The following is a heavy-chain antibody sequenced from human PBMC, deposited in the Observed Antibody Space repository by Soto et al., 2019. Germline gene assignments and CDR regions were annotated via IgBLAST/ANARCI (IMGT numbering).Heavy chain of an antibody. CDR2: IWYDGSNK. Sequence: QVQLVESGGGVVQPGRSLRLSCAASGFTFSSYGMHWVRQAPGKGLEWVAVIWYDGSNKYYADSVKGRFTISRDNSXNXPYLLENILRAEDTVVYYCARTRGGRISTRCRGLDVWGPGNKVTVFS. D-gene: IGHD2-2*01. V-gene: IGHV3-33*01. CDR3: ARTRGGRISTRCRGLDV. J-gene: IGHJ6*02. CDR1: GFTFSSYG.